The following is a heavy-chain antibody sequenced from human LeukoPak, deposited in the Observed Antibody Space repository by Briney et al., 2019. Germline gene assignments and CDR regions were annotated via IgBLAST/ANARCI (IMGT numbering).Heavy chain of an antibody. CDR3: TRDLVGATSDF. CDR1: GFIFTTYW. D-gene: IGHD1-26*01. Sequence: GGSLRLSCAASGFIFTTYWMHWVRGAPGKGLVWVARINIDGSSTYYADSVKGRFTISRDNAKNTLYLQMNSLRAEDTAVYYCTRDLVGATSDFWGQGTLVTVSS. V-gene: IGHV3-74*01. J-gene: IGHJ4*02. CDR2: INIDGSST.